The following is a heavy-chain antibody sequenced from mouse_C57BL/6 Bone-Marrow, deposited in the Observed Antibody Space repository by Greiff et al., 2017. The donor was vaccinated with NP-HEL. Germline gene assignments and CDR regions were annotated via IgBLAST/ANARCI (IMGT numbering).Heavy chain of an antibody. CDR2: ISGGGGNT. CDR1: GFTFSSYT. J-gene: IGHJ4*01. V-gene: IGHV5-9*01. Sequence: EVQLVESGGGLVKPGGSLKLSCAASGFTFSSYTMSWVRQTPEKRLEWVATISGGGGNTYYPDSVKGRFTFSRDNAKNTLYLQMSSLTSEDTALYYCATRDYYSNYEDAMDYWGQGTSVTVSS. CDR3: ATRDYYSNYEDAMDY. D-gene: IGHD2-5*01.